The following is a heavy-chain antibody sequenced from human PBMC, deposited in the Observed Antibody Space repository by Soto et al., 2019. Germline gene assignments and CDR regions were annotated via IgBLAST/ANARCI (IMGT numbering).Heavy chain of an antibody. V-gene: IGHV3-23*01. CDR1: GFAFSTYA. D-gene: IGHD2-2*01. CDR3: AKSFCSSSSCFFLWVDP. J-gene: IGHJ5*02. CDR2: ISGTGVPT. Sequence: EVQLLESGGGLVQPGGSLRLSCAASGFAFSTYAMSWVGQSPGKGLECISLISGTGVPTLYAESVKGRFSVSRDNSKDTLFIEMNNLRVDDTAIYYCAKSFCSSSSCFFLWVDPWGPGTLVTVSS.